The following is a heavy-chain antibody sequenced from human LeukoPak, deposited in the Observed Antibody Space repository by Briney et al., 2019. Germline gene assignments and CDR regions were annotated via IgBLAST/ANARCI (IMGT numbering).Heavy chain of an antibody. CDR2: ISPDGTSK. CDR3: ARADGSHYGLKDY. J-gene: IGHJ4*02. Sequence: PGGSLRLSCAASGFTFSSYGMHWVRQAPGKGLVWVSRISPDGTSKSYADSVKGRFTISRDNAKNTLSLQMNSPRAEDTGLYYCARADGSHYGLKDYWGQGTLVTVSS. V-gene: IGHV3-74*01. D-gene: IGHD1-26*01. CDR1: GFTFSSYG.